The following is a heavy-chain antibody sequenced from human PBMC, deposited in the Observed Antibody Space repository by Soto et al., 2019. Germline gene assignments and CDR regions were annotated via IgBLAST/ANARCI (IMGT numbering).Heavy chain of an antibody. CDR2: IYYSGST. CDR1: GGSISSSSYY. J-gene: IGHJ4*02. Sequence: QLQLQESGPGLVKPSETLSLTCTVSGGSISSSSYYWGWIRQPPGKGLEWIGSIYYSGSTYYNPSLKSGVTISVETSKNRFSLEVSSVTAADTAVYYCARNYDFWSGFTNRGRTRWGDFDYWGQGTLVTVSS. D-gene: IGHD3-3*01. CDR3: ARNYDFWSGFTNRGRTRWGDFDY. V-gene: IGHV4-39*01.